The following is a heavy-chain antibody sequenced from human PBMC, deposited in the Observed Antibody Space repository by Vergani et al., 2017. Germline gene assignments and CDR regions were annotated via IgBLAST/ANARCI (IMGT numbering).Heavy chain of an antibody. CDR2: ISYDGSNK. CDR3: AKEVGYYGGTAFDY. D-gene: IGHD4-23*01. CDR1: GFTFSSYA. V-gene: IGHV3-30-3*01. J-gene: IGHJ4*02. Sequence: QVQLVESGGGVVQPGRSLRLSCAASGFTFSSYAMHWVRQAPGKGLEWVAVISYDGSNKYYADSVKGRFTISSDNSKNTLYLQMNSLRAEDTAVYYCAKEVGYYGGTAFDYWGQGTLVTVSS.